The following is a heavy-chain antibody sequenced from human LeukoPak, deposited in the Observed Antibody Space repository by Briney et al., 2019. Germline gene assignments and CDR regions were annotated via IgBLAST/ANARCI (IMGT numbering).Heavy chain of an antibody. CDR2: ISSSSSYI. D-gene: IGHD2-8*01. CDR3: ARGLRMYYYYYYMDV. CDR1: GFTFSSYS. V-gene: IGHV3-21*01. Sequence: MTGGSLRLSCAASGFTFSSYSMNWVRQAPGKGLEWVSSISSSSSYIYYADSVKGRFTISRDNAKNSLYLQMNSLRAEDTAVYYCARGLRMYYYYYYMDVWGKGTTVTVSS. J-gene: IGHJ6*03.